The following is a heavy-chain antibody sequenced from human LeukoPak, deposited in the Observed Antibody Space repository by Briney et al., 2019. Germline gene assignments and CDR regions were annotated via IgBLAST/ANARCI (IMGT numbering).Heavy chain of an antibody. CDR3: ATRGTRYSGSYLDP. V-gene: IGHV1-69*05. CDR2: IIPIFGTA. CDR1: GGTFSSYA. Sequence: SVKVSCKASGGTFSSYAISWVRQAPGQGLEWMGGIIPIFGTANYAQKLQGRVTMTTDTSTSTAYMELRSLRSDDTAVYYCATRGTRYSGSYLDPWGQGTLVTVSS. D-gene: IGHD1-26*01. J-gene: IGHJ5*02.